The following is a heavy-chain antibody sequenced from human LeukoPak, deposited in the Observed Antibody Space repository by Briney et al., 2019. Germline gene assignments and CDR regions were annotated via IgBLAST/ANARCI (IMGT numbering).Heavy chain of an antibody. CDR2: IWYDGSNK. V-gene: IGHV3-33*08. J-gene: IGHJ4*02. CDR3: AREYSWTAFDY. CDR1: GFTFSSYA. Sequence: QTGGSLRLSCAASGFTFSSYAMSWVRQAPGKGLEWVAVIWYDGSNKYYADSVKGRFTISRDNSKNTLYLQMNSLRAEDTAVYYCAREYSWTAFDYWGQGTLVTVSS. D-gene: IGHD1-1*01.